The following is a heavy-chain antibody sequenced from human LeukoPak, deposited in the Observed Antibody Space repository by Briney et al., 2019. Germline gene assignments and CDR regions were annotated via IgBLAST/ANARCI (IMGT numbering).Heavy chain of an antibody. J-gene: IGHJ4*02. D-gene: IGHD3-16*01. CDR2: IYSGGLT. CDR1: GFAVNTKF. V-gene: IGHV3-53*01. CDR3: ARDEVTSGGGLES. Sequence: PGGSLRLSCAASGFAVNTKFMHWVRQAPGKGLEWISVIYSGGLTYYADSVEGRLTISRDNSKNTLYLHMNSLRAEDTAVYYCARDEVTSGGGLESWGQGTLVIVSS.